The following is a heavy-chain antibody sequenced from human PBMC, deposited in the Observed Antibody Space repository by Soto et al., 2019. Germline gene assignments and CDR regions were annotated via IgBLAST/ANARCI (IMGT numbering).Heavy chain of an antibody. D-gene: IGHD3-22*01. Sequence: PGGSLRLSCAASGFTFSSYSMNWVRQAPGKGLEWVSSIGSSSSYIYYADSVKGRFTISRDNAKNSLYLQMNSLRAEDTAVYYCAREGYYYDSSGYQHDAFDIWGQGTMVTVSS. CDR2: IGSSSSYI. CDR1: GFTFSSYS. V-gene: IGHV3-21*01. CDR3: AREGYYYDSSGYQHDAFDI. J-gene: IGHJ3*02.